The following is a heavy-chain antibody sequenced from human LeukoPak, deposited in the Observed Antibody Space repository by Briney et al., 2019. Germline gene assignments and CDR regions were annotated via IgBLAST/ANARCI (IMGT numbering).Heavy chain of an antibody. D-gene: IGHD4/OR15-4a*01. J-gene: IGHJ3*02. CDR3: ARGLTSSVAFDI. V-gene: IGHV4-59*01. CDR1: GGSISSYY. CDR2: IYYSGST. Sequence: SETLSLSCTVSGGSISSYYWSWIRQPAGKGLEWIGYIYYSGSTNYNPSLKSRVTISVDTSKNQFSLKLSSVTAADTAVYYCARGLTSSVAFDIWGQGTMVTVSS.